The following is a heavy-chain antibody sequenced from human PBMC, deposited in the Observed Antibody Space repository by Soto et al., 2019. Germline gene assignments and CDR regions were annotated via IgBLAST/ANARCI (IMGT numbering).Heavy chain of an antibody. CDR2: INPDNGNT. D-gene: IGHD2-15*01. Sequence: QVQLVQSGAEVKKPGASVKISCKASGYTFTRYTMNWVRQAPGQRLEWMGWINPDNGNTKSSQKFPDRVIITRDPSASTASMALSSLRSEDTAVYYCARGIATGQLDPWGQGTLVTVSS. CDR1: GYTFTRYT. V-gene: IGHV1-3*01. CDR3: ARGIATGQLDP. J-gene: IGHJ5*02.